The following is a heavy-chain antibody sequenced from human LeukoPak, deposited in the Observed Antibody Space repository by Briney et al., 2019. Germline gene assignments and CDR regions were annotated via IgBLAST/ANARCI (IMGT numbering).Heavy chain of an antibody. J-gene: IGHJ4*02. D-gene: IGHD2-15*01. CDR2: ISSSGSTI. CDR3: ARDCSGGSCYSDY. Sequence: GRSLRLTCAASGFTFSDYYMSWIRQAPGKGLEWVSYISSSGSTIYYADSVKGRFTISRDNAKNSLYLQMNSLRAEDTAVYYCARDCSGGSCYSDYWGQGTLVTVSS. V-gene: IGHV3-11*01. CDR1: GFTFSDYY.